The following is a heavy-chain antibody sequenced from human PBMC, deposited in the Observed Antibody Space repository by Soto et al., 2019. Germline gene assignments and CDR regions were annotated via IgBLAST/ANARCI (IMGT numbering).Heavy chain of an antibody. V-gene: IGHV3-21*06. Sequence: PGGSLRLSCSASVFTFSDENMSCVRHVPGKGLEWVSGISGGGSYIFYADSVQGRFSISRDNPKNSLFLEMNSLRVEDTAVYYCARDSDCNSTSCFFTPHVWGQGNTVTVSS. J-gene: IGHJ6*02. CDR1: VFTFSDEN. CDR2: ISGGGSYI. D-gene: IGHD2-2*01. CDR3: ARDSDCNSTSCFFTPHV.